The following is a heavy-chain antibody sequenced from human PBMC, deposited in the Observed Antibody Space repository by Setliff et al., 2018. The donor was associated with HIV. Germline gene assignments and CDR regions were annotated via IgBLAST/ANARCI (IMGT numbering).Heavy chain of an antibody. CDR2: IYYSGST. V-gene: IGHV4-39*01. CDR3: ASLTTDRFLEWLFVY. J-gene: IGHJ4*02. D-gene: IGHD3-3*01. CDR1: GGSISSSSYY. Sequence: SETLSLTCTVSGGSISSSSYYWGWIRQPPGKGLEWIGSIYYSGSTYYNPSLKTRVTISVDTSKNQFSLKLSSVTAADTAVHYCASLTTDRFLEWLFVYWGQGTLVTVSS.